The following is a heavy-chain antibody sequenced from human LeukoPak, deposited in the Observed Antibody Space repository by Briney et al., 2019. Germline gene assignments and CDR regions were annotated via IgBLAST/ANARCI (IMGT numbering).Heavy chain of an antibody. CDR3: LREESGGYFDY. V-gene: IGHV1-46*01. J-gene: IGHJ4*02. Sequence: ASVKVSCKASGFTFTNYLLHWVRQAPGQGLEWVGRIAPSVDTTNYARKFRDRVTMTRDTSTSTVYMELGSLRSEDTAVYYCLREESGGYFDYLGQGTLVSVSS. CDR1: GFTFTNYL. D-gene: IGHD2-8*02. CDR2: IAPSVDTT.